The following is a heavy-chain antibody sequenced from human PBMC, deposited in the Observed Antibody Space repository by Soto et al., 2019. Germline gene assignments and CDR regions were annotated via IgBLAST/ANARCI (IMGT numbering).Heavy chain of an antibody. Sequence: SETLSLTCAVYGGSFSGYYWSWIRQPPGKGLEWIGEINHSGSTNYNPSLKSRVTISVDTSENQFSLKLSSVTAAGTAVYYCARGGRWLQLNYYYGMDVWGQGTTVTVSS. D-gene: IGHD5-12*01. J-gene: IGHJ6*02. CDR3: ARGGRWLQLNYYYGMDV. CDR1: GGSFSGYY. CDR2: INHSGST. V-gene: IGHV4-34*01.